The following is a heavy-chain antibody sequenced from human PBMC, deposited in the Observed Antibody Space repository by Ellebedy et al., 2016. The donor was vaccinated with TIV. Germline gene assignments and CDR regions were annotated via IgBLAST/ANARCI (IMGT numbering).Heavy chain of an antibody. D-gene: IGHD5-18*01. CDR3: ARDKSGPQVDAAMETVADY. CDR1: GYTFTDYG. CDR2: IRADNGST. J-gene: IGHJ4*02. V-gene: IGHV1-18*04. Sequence: ASVKVSCKASGYTFTDYGISWVRQAPGQGLEWMGWIRADNGSTNYARKLQGRVTMTTDTSTRTAYMEVRSLRSDDTAIYYCARDKSGPQVDAAMETVADYWGQGTLVTVTS.